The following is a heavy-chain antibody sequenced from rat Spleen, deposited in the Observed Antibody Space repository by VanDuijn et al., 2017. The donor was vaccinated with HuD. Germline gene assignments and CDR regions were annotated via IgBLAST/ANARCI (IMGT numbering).Heavy chain of an antibody. CDR1: GFTFSDYA. V-gene: IGHV5-46*01. CDR2: ISTSGGST. J-gene: IGHJ2*01. D-gene: IGHD1-4*01. Sequence: EVQLVESGGGFVQPGRSMKLSCAASGFTFSDYAMAWVRQAPTKGLEWVATISTSGGSTYYRDSVKGRFTISRDNAKSTLYLQMNSLRSEDTATYYCTRDRETTRAYYFDYWGQGVMVTVSS. CDR3: TRDRETTRAYYFDY.